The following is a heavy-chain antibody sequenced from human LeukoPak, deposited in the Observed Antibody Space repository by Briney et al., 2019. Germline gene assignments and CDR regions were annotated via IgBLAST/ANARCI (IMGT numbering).Heavy chain of an antibody. J-gene: IGHJ4*02. V-gene: IGHV4-59*01. CDR2: IYYSGST. CDR3: ARSSRGVTDH. CDR1: GASFRSYY. D-gene: IGHD2-21*02. Sequence: SETLSLTCTVSGASFRSYYWNWIRQPPGKGLEWIGYIYYSGSTNYNPSLKSRVTISVDTSKNQFSLKLSSVTAADTAVYYCARSSRGVTDHWGQGTLVTVSS.